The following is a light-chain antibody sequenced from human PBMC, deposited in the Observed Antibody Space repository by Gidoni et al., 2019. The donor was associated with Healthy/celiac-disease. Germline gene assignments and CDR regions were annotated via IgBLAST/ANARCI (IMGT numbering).Light chain of an antibody. CDR2: GAS. CDR3: QQYGSSPGFT. V-gene: IGKV3-20*01. Sequence: IVLTQSPGTLSLSPGERATLSCRASQSVSSSYLAWYQQKPGQAPRLLIYGASSRATGIPDRFGGSGSGTDFTLTISRLDPEDSAVYYCQQYGSSPGFTFGPGTKVDIK. J-gene: IGKJ3*01. CDR1: QSVSSSY.